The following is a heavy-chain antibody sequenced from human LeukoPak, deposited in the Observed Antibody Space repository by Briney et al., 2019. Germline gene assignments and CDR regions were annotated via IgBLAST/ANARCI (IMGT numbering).Heavy chain of an antibody. J-gene: IGHJ3*02. D-gene: IGHD7-27*01. CDR3: ARHPGAYDAFDI. CDR1: GVSISSYY. Sequence: SETLSLTCTVSGVSISSYYWSWIRQPPGKGLEWIGYIYYSGITNYNPSLKSRVTISVDTSKNQFSLNLNSVTAADTAVFYCARHPGAYDAFDIWGQGTMVTVSS. CDR2: IYYSGIT. V-gene: IGHV4-59*08.